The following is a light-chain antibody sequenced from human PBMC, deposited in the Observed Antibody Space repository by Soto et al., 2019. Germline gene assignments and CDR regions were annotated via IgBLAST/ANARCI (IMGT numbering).Light chain of an antibody. CDR3: CSYAGSYTYV. Sequence: QSALTQPRSVSGSPGQSVTISCTGTSSDVGGYNYVSWYQQHPGKAPKLIIYDVNRRPSGVPDRFSGSKSGNTASLTISGLQAEDADAYSCCSYAGSYTYVFGTGTKVT. CDR2: DVN. V-gene: IGLV2-11*01. CDR1: SSDVGGYNY. J-gene: IGLJ1*01.